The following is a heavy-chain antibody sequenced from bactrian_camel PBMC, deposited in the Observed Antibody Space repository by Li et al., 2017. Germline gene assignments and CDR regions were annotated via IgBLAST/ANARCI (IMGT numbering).Heavy chain of an antibody. D-gene: IGHD1*01. CDR3: ATCWCGFCTQISDYND. V-gene: IGHV3S6*01. Sequence: HVQLVESGGASVQAGGSLRLSCVASGYTFNGNCMGWVRQGPGKQREVVASIYTGDGERMYTDSVKGRFTISRDNAKNSVYLQMNSLKPEDTAMYYCATCWCGFCTQISDYNDWGQGTQVTVS. J-gene: IGHJ4*01. CDR2: IYTGDGER. CDR1: GYTFNGNC.